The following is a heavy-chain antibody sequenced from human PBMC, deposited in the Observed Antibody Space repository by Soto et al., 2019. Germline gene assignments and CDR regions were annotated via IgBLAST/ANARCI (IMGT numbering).Heavy chain of an antibody. V-gene: IGHV4-59*01. Sequence: SETLSLTCSVSGASISYNYWNWVRQVPGKGLEWIAYMYYSGSTKYNPSLKSRVTISGDTSKIQVFLSLTFVTAADTGMYYCARSSGTYGTLDYWGEGTLVT. CDR2: MYYSGST. CDR3: ARSSGTYGTLDY. J-gene: IGHJ4*02. D-gene: IGHD1-26*01. CDR1: GASISYNY.